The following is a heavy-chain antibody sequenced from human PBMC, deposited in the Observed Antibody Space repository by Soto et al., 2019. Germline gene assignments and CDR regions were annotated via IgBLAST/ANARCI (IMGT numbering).Heavy chain of an antibody. CDR3: TRVPYDYYANDF. J-gene: IGHJ6*02. CDR2: IFQSGIT. Sequence: ASETLSLTCAFFGGSISSRNWWGWVREPPGKGLEWIGEIFQSGITNYNPSLKSRVSLSVDRSKNQFSLELTSVTAAETDVYYFTRVPYDYYANDFCGQGTTVPVS. D-gene: IGHD2-2*01. CDR1: GGSISSRNW. V-gene: IGHV4-4*02.